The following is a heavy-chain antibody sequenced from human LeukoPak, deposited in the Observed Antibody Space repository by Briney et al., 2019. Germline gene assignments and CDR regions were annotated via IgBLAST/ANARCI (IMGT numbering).Heavy chain of an antibody. Sequence: ASVKVSCKASGGTFNINAITWVRQAPGQGLEWMGGIIPISETPKYTQKFQGRVTIETDESTNTAYMELSSLRSEDAAVYYCARDKNSGECVSNSCYGVWPLDIWGQGTMVTVSS. CDR3: ARDKNSGECVSNSCYGVWPLDI. CDR1: GGTFNINA. CDR2: IIPISETP. D-gene: IGHD2-2*01. V-gene: IGHV1-69*05. J-gene: IGHJ3*02.